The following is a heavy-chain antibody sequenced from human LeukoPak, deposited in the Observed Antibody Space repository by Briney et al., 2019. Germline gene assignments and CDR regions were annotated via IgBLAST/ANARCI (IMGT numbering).Heavy chain of an antibody. Sequence: SGTLSLTCAVSGGSISSSNWWSWVRQPPGKGLEWIGEIYHSGSTNYNPSLKSRVTISVDRPKNQFSLKLSSVTAADTAVYYCARHYSSGWYRLWGQGTLVTVSS. CDR2: IYHSGST. J-gene: IGHJ4*02. CDR1: GGSISSSNW. V-gene: IGHV4-4*02. CDR3: ARHYSSGWYRL. D-gene: IGHD6-19*01.